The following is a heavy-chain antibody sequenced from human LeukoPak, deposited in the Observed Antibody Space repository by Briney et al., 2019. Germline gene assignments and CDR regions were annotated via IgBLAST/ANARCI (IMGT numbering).Heavy chain of an antibody. CDR2: RNTKSDSA. Sequence: GASVKVSCKTSGYSFSTYGISWVRQAPGQGLEWMGWRNTKSDSADYAQKFQGRVSMTIDKSTSTVYMEHRRLTSSDTAVYYCARDWDCRSSRCSGCFDNWGQGTLVTVTS. J-gene: IGHJ4*02. CDR3: ARDWDCRSSRCSGCFDN. D-gene: IGHD2-2*01. V-gene: IGHV1-18*01. CDR1: GYSFSTYG.